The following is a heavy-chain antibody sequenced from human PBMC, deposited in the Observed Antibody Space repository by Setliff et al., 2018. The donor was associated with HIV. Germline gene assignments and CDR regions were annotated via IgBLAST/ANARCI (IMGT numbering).Heavy chain of an antibody. D-gene: IGHD3-9*01. CDR2: ISVYNGYT. V-gene: IGHV1-18*01. J-gene: IGHJ3*02. Sequence: ASVQVSCKASGYTFTSYGISWVRQAPGHGLEWMGWISVYNGYTNYAQKLQGRVTMTTDTSTSTAYIDLRSLGSDDTAVYYRARHLPDVDGYAFDIWGQGTMVTVSS. CDR3: ARHLPDVDGYAFDI. CDR1: GYTFTSYG.